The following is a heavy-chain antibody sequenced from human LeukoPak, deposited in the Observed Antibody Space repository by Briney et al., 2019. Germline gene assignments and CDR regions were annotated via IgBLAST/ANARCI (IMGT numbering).Heavy chain of an antibody. Sequence: SETLSLTCAVSGGSISSSNYYWGWIRQPPGKGLERLGTIYYSGTTYYNPSLKSRVTISVDTSKNQFSLKLSSVTAADTAVYYCARDHDSSGYYLLDYWGQGTLVTVSS. V-gene: IGHV4-39*07. CDR2: IYYSGTT. D-gene: IGHD3-22*01. CDR3: ARDHDSSGYYLLDY. J-gene: IGHJ4*02. CDR1: GGSISSSNYY.